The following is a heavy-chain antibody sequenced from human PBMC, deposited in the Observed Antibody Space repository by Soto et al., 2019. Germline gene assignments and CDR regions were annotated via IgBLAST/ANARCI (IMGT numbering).Heavy chain of an antibody. CDR3: ARLNGFCDGTKCRGYYGMDV. D-gene: IGHD2-2*03. V-gene: IGHV4-39*01. J-gene: IGHJ6*02. CDR1: GGSVSSNDFS. Sequence: QLQLQESGPGLVKPSETLSLTCAVSGGSVSSNDFSWGWVRQSPETGLEWIATIYSNDDTHYNPSLRSLVTISVDTSKNEFSLRLNSVTAADTAVYYCARLNGFCDGTKCRGYYGMDVWGRGTTVTVSS. CDR2: IYSNDDT.